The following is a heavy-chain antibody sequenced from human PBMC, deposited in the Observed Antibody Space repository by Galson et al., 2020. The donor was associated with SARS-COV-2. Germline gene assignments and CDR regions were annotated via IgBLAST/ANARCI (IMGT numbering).Heavy chain of an antibody. Sequence: SETLSLTCTVSGGSISSGSYYWSWIRQPAGKGLEWIGRIYTSGSTNYNPSLKSRVTISVDTSKNQFSLKLSSVTAADTAVYYCASGITIFGVGGMDVWGQGTTVTVSS. J-gene: IGHJ6*02. V-gene: IGHV4-61*02. D-gene: IGHD3-3*01. CDR3: ASGITIFGVGGMDV. CDR1: GGSISSGSYY. CDR2: IYTSGST.